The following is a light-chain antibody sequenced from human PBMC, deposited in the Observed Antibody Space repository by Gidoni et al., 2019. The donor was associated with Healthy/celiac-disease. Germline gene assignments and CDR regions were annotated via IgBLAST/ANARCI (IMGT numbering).Light chain of an antibody. CDR3: QQYYSTPWT. CDR2: WAS. Sequence: DIVMTQSPDSLAVSLGERATINCKSSQSFLYSSTNKNYLAWYQQKPGQPPKLLIYWASTRESGVPDRFSGSGSGTDFTLTISSLQAEDVAVYYCQQYYSTPWTFXQXTKVEIK. CDR1: QSFLYSSTNKNY. J-gene: IGKJ1*01. V-gene: IGKV4-1*01.